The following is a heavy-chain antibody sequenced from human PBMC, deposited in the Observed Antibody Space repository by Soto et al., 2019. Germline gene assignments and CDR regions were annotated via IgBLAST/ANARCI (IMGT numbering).Heavy chain of an antibody. J-gene: IGHJ6*02. V-gene: IGHV3-15*01. CDR3: TTDTVGRQLDYYYYYGMDV. Sequence: GGSLRLSCAASGFTFSNAWMSWVRQAPGKGLEWVGRIKSKTDGGTTDYAAPVKGRFTISRDDSKNTLYLQMNSLKTEDTAVYYCTTDTVGRQLDYYYYYGMDVWGQGTTVTVSS. CDR2: IKSKTDGGTT. D-gene: IGHD6-6*01. CDR1: GFTFSNAW.